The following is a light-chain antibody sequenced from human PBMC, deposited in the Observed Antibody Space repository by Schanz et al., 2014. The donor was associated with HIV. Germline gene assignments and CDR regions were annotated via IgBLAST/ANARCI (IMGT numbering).Light chain of an antibody. CDR3: QQYGSSPWT. Sequence: EIVLTQSPATLSLSPGERATLSCRASQSIGSTYLAWHQPKPGQAPRLLIYDASTMATGIPARFSGSGSGTDFTLTISRLEPEDFAIYYCQQYGSSPWTFGQGTKVEIK. J-gene: IGKJ1*01. CDR1: QSIGSTY. V-gene: IGKV3-20*01. CDR2: DAS.